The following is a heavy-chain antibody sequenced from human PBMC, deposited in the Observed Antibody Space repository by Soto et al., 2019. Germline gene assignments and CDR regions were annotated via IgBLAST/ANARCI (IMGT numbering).Heavy chain of an antibody. CDR2: INHSGST. Sequence: QVQLQQWGAGLLKPSETLSLTCAVYGGSFSGYYWRWIRQPPGKGLEWIGEINHSGSTNYNPSLKSRVTISVDTSKNQFSLKLSSVTAADTAVYYCARGLHLTAHITSYLPFYYYYGMDVWGQGTTVTVSS. D-gene: IGHD1-26*01. CDR3: ARGLHLTAHITSYLPFYYYYGMDV. V-gene: IGHV4-34*01. CDR1: GGSFSGYY. J-gene: IGHJ6*02.